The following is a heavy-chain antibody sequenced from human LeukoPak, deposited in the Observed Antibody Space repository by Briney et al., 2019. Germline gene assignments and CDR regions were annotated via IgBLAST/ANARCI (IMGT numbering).Heavy chain of an antibody. Sequence: SETLSLTCTVSGGSISSSSYYWGWIRQPPGKGLEWIGSIYYSGSTYYNPSLKSRVTISVDTSKNQFSLKLSSVTAADTAVYYCARVGGSGGNWFDPWGQGTLVTVSS. CDR3: ARVGGSGGNWFDP. CDR1: GGSISSSSYY. D-gene: IGHD3-10*01. J-gene: IGHJ5*02. CDR2: IYYSGST. V-gene: IGHV4-39*01.